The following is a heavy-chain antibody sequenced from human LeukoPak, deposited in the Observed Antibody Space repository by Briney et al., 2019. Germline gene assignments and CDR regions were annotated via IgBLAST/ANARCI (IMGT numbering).Heavy chain of an antibody. V-gene: IGHV3-30*02. CDR2: IWYDGSNK. D-gene: IGHD1-1*01. CDR1: GFTFSSYG. Sequence: GGSLRLSCAASGFTFSSYGMHWVRQAPGKGLEWVAVIWYDGSNKYYADSVKGRFTISRDNSKNTLYLQMNSLRVEDTARYYCAKGGNDFYYYGLDVWGQGTTVTVSS. J-gene: IGHJ6*02. CDR3: AKGGNDFYYYGLDV.